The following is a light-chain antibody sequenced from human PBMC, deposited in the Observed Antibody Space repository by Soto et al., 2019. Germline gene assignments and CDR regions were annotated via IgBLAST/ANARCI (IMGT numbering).Light chain of an antibody. J-gene: IGLJ1*01. CDR1: SSDVGYYNL. V-gene: IGLV2-23*02. CDR2: EVN. CDR3: CSYAGSTTHYV. Sequence: QSVLTQPAAGTGSTGQSITISCTRTSSDVGYYNLVSWYQQHPGKAPKLIIYEVNKRPSGFSNRFSGSKSGNTASLTISGLQAEDEADYYCCSYAGSTTHYVFGTGTKVTVL.